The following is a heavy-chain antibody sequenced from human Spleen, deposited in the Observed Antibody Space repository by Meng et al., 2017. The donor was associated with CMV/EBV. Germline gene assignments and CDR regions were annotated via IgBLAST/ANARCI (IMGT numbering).Heavy chain of an antibody. CDR1: GYKFTDYS. CDR2: IHPSSGGT. V-gene: IGHV1-2*02. D-gene: IGHD3-10*01. Sequence: ASVKVSCKAAGYKFTDYSVHWVRQAPGQGLEWMGWIHPSSGGTKYAQKFQGRVTMTRDTSNSTVHMELTKLRSDDTAVYYCARRDLWFGDYLDVWGQGTTVTVSS. J-gene: IGHJ6*02. CDR3: ARRDLWFGDYLDV.